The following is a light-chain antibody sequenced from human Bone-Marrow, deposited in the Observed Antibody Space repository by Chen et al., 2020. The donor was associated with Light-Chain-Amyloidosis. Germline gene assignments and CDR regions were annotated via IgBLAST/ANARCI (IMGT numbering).Light chain of an antibody. Sequence: EIVMTQSPATLSVSPGETAVLSCRASQGLSGNLAWYQQKPGQAPRLLIFRASSRATGIPSRFSGTGYETEVTLTISSLQSEDCAVYYCQQDNNWPPLTFGGGTKVEIK. CDR1: QGLSGN. V-gene: IGKV3-15*01. CDR3: QQDNNWPPLT. CDR2: RAS. J-gene: IGKJ4*01.